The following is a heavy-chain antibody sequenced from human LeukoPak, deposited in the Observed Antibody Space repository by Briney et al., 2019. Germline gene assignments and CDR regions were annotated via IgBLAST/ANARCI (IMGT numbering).Heavy chain of an antibody. D-gene: IGHD3-22*01. V-gene: IGHV3-7*01. CDR1: GFTFSSYW. Sequence: GGSLRLSCAASGFTFSSYWMNWARQAPGKGLEWVASINHNGNVNYYVDSVKGRFTISRDNAKNTLYLQMTSLRAEDTAVYYCARVPYSYDSGRAADYWGQGTLVTVSS. J-gene: IGHJ4*02. CDR2: INHNGNVN. CDR3: ARVPYSYDSGRAADY.